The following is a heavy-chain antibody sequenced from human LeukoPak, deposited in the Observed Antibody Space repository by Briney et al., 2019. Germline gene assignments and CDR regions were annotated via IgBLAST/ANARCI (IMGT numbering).Heavy chain of an antibody. D-gene: IGHD5-18*01. CDR3: AREDTAMVHFDY. J-gene: IGHJ4*02. Sequence: GRSLRLSCAASGFTFSSYGMHWVRQAPSKGLEWVAVIWYDGSNKYYADSVKGRFTISRDNSKNTLYLQMNSLRAEDTAVYYCAREDTAMVHFDYWGQGTLVTVSS. V-gene: IGHV3-33*01. CDR2: IWYDGSNK. CDR1: GFTFSSYG.